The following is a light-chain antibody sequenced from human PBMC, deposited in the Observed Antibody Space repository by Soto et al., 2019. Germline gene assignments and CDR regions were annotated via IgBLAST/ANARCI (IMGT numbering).Light chain of an antibody. J-gene: IGKJ2*01. CDR2: GAS. CDR1: QSVSSSY. V-gene: IGKV3-20*01. Sequence: EIVLTQSPGTLSLSPGERATLSCRASQSVSSSYLAWYQQKPGQAPRLLIYGASSRATGIPERFSGSGSGTDFSLAISRLEPEDFAVYYCQQYSSSPTYTFGQGTKLEIK. CDR3: QQYSSSPTYT.